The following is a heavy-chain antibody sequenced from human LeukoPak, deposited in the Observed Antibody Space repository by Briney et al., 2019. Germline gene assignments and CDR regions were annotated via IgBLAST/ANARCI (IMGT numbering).Heavy chain of an antibody. J-gene: IGHJ4*02. CDR1: GGSISSSSYY. D-gene: IGHD3-3*01. CDR2: IYYSGST. Sequence: SETLSLTCTVSGGSISSSSYYWGWIRQPPGKGLEWIGSIYYSGSTNYNPSLKSRVTISVDTSKNQFSLKLSSVTAADTAVYYCARGPDYDFWSGNTYYFDYWGQGTLVTVSS. CDR3: ARGPDYDFWSGNTYYFDY. V-gene: IGHV4-39*07.